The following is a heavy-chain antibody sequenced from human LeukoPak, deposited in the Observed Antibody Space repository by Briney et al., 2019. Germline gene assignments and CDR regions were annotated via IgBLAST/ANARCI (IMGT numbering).Heavy chain of an antibody. CDR2: ISAYNGNT. D-gene: IGHD6-19*01. CDR3: ARDQYSSGWTLPLPRFDY. J-gene: IGHJ4*02. Sequence: GASEKVSCKASGYTFTSYGISWVRQAPGQGLEWMGWISAYNGNTNYAQKLQGRVTMTTDTSTSTAYMELRSLRSDDTAVYYCARDQYSSGWTLPLPRFDYWGQGTLVTVSS. CDR1: GYTFTSYG. V-gene: IGHV1-18*04.